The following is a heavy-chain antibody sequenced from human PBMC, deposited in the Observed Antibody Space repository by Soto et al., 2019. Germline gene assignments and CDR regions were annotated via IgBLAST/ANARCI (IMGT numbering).Heavy chain of an antibody. Sequence: SVKVSCETCGGSFSSYAISWVRQAPGQGLEWMGGIVPIVDTATYAQKLQGRVTMTTDTSTSTAYMEPRSLRSDDTAVYYCARVPVAGYNWFDPWGQGTLVTVSS. CDR1: GGSFSSYA. D-gene: IGHD6-19*01. CDR2: IVPIVDTA. CDR3: ARVPVAGYNWFDP. V-gene: IGHV1-69*05. J-gene: IGHJ5*02.